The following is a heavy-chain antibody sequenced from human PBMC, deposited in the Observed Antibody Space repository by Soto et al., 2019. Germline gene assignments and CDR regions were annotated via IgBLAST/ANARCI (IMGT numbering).Heavy chain of an antibody. J-gene: IGHJ5*02. D-gene: IGHD5-18*01. Sequence: QVQLRESGPGLVKPSETLSLTCTVSGASITSYYWSWIRQPAGRGLEWFGRITSGSTIYNPSLKSRVTMSIDTSKNQLSLKLSLVSAADTAVYYCVRVQSSYGFWFDPWGQGTLVTVSS. CDR3: VRVQSSYGFWFDP. CDR1: GASITSYY. V-gene: IGHV4-4*07. CDR2: ITSGST.